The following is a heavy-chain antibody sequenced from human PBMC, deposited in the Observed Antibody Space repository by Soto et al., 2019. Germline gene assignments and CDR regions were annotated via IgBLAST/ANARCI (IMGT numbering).Heavy chain of an antibody. CDR3: ARAGGGWPTYELWFAP. Sequence: ASVKVSCKASGYTFTSYAMHWVRQAPGQRLEWMGWINAGNGNTKYSQKFQGRVTITRDTSASTAYMELSSLRSEDTAVYYCARAGGGWPTYELWFAPWGQGTLVTVSS. CDR1: GYTFTSYA. J-gene: IGHJ5*02. D-gene: IGHD2-15*01. CDR2: INAGNGNT. V-gene: IGHV1-3*01.